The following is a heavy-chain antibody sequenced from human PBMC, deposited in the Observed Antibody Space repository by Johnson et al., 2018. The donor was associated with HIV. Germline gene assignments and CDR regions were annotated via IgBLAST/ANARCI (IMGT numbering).Heavy chain of an antibody. CDR1: GFTFSSYG. CDR2: IWYDGSNK. D-gene: IGHD2-15*01. J-gene: IGHJ3*02. CDR3: AREIVVEVAATLISGAFDI. V-gene: IGHV3-33*08. Sequence: HVQLVESGGGVVQPGRSLRLSCAASGFTFSSYGMHWVRQAPGKGLEWVAVIWYDGSNKYYADSVKGRFTISRDNSKNPLYLQRNSLRAEDTAVYYCAREIVVEVAATLISGAFDIWGQGTMVTVSS.